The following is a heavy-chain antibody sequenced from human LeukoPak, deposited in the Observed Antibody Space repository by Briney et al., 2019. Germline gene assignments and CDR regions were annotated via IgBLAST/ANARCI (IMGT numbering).Heavy chain of an antibody. CDR1: GYTFTNYD. J-gene: IGHJ4*02. CDR3: ASNPPRTGDFNS. V-gene: IGHV1-8*01. CDR2: MSPNNGNT. D-gene: IGHD7-27*01. Sequence: ASVKVSCKTSGYTFTNYDINWVRQATGQGLEWLGWMSPNNGNTGYAQKFQGRVTMTRYTSINTAYMELSSLRSEDTAVYYCASNPPRTGDFNSWGQGALVTVSS.